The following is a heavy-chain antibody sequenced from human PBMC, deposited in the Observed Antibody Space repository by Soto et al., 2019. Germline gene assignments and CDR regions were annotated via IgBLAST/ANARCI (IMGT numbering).Heavy chain of an antibody. CDR1: GYTYTGYY. Sequence: RASVKVSCKASGYTYTGYYMHWVRQAPGQGLEWMGWINPNSGGTNYAQKFQGWVTMTRDTSISTAYMELSRLRSDDTAVYYCARAGGSRYSSSGDYYYYGMDVWGQGTTVTVSS. D-gene: IGHD6-6*01. CDR2: INPNSGGT. V-gene: IGHV1-2*04. J-gene: IGHJ6*02. CDR3: ARAGGSRYSSSGDYYYYGMDV.